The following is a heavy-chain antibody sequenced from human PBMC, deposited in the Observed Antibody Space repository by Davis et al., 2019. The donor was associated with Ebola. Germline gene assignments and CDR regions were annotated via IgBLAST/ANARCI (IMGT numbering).Heavy chain of an antibody. CDR1: GYSISSGYY. Sequence: PSETLSLTCTVSGYSISSGYYWGWIRQPPGKGLEWIGSIYHSGSTYYNPSLKSRVTISVDTSKNQFSLKLSSVTAADTAVYYCARGRITMVRGVIVDYWGQGTLVTVSS. D-gene: IGHD3-10*01. CDR3: ARGRITMVRGVIVDY. J-gene: IGHJ4*02. V-gene: IGHV4-38-2*02. CDR2: IYHSGST.